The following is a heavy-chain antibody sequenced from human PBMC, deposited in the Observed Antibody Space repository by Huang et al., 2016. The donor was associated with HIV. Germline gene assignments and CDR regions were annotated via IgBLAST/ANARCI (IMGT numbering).Heavy chain of an antibody. V-gene: IGHV4-39*02. J-gene: IGHJ4*02. CDR2: IYYRGST. Sequence: QLQLQESGPGLVKPSATLSLTCNVYGGSIRSDNYYWGWIRQPPGQGLEWIGSIYYRGSTYYNPSLKRRVTITVDTSKKHCSRRMRSVTAADTAVYYCARLPGSITMIRGVITDPYWGQGTLVTVSS. CDR1: GGSIRSDNYY. D-gene: IGHD3-10*01. CDR3: ARLPGSITMIRGVITDPY.